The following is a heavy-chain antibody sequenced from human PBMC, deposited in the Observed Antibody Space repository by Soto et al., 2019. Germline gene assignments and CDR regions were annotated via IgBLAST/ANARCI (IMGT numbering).Heavy chain of an antibody. CDR3: ARLVGATPGLDYYYGMDV. D-gene: IGHD1-26*01. Sequence: SETLSLTCTVSGGSISSYYWSWIRQPPGKGLEWIGYIYYSGSTNYNPSLKSRVTISVDTSKNQFSLKLSSVTAADTAVYYCARLVGATPGLDYYYGMDVWGQGTTVTVS. CDR2: IYYSGST. V-gene: IGHV4-59*01. J-gene: IGHJ6*02. CDR1: GGSISSYY.